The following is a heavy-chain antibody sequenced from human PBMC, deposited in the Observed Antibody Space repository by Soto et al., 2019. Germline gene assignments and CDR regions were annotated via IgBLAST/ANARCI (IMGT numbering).Heavy chain of an antibody. J-gene: IGHJ6*03. CDR1: GFTVSSNY. Sequence: GGSLRLSCAASGFTVSSNYMSWVRQAPGKGLEWVSVIYSGGSTYYADSVKGRFTISRDNSKNTLYLQMNSLRAEDTAVYYCARGSGGCSSTSCFYYYYMDVWGKGTTVTVSS. CDR2: IYSGGST. CDR3: ARGSGGCSSTSCFYYYYMDV. D-gene: IGHD2-2*01. V-gene: IGHV3-66*01.